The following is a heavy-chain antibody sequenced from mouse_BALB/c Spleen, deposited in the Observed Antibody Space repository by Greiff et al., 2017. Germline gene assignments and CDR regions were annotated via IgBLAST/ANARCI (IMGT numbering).Heavy chain of an antibody. CDR1: GFSLTSYG. Sequence: VQGVESGPGLVAPSQSLSITCTVSGFSLTSYGVHWVRQPPGKGLEWLGVIWAGGSTNYNSALMSRLSISKDNSKSQVFLKMNSLQTDDTAMYYCARDNGLRLRFYYWGQGTTLTVSS. V-gene: IGHV2-9*02. J-gene: IGHJ2*01. CDR3: ARDNGLRLRFYY. CDR2: IWAGGST. D-gene: IGHD1-2*01.